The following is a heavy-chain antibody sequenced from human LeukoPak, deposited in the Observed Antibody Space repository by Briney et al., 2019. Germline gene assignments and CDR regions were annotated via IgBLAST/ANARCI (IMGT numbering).Heavy chain of an antibody. D-gene: IGHD2-21*01. V-gene: IGHV4-39*01. J-gene: IGHJ5*02. Sequence: SQTLSLTCTVSGGSISSGGYYWGWIRQPPGKGLEWIGSIYYSGSTYYNPSLKSRVTISVDTSKNQFSLRLRSVTAADTAIYYCARRQQTGGDNGLHNWFDPWGQGTLVTVSS. CDR2: IYYSGST. CDR1: GGSISSGGYY. CDR3: ARRQQTGGDNGLHNWFDP.